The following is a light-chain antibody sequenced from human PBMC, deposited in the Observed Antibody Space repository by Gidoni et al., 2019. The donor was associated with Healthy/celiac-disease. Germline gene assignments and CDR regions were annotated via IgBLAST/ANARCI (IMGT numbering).Light chain of an antibody. V-gene: IGLV3-19*01. CDR1: SLRSYY. Sequence: SSELTQDPAVSVALGQTVRITCPGDSLRSYYASWYQQQPGQAPVLVIYGKNNRPSGIPDRFSGSSSGNTASLTITGAQAEDEADYYCNSRDSSGNHVVFGGATKLTVL. CDR3: NSRDSSGNHVV. J-gene: IGLJ2*01. CDR2: GKN.